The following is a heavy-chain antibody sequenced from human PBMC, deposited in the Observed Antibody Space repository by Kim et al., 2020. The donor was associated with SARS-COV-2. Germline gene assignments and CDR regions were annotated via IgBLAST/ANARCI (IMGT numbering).Heavy chain of an antibody. D-gene: IGHD2-15*01. Sequence: GGSLRLSCAASGFTFSSYAMSWVRQAPGKGLEWVSAITGGGGTYYADSVKGRFTISRDNSKDTLYLQMNSLRAEDTAVYYCAKDRVAAVRNGNYFDSWGQGSLVTVSS. CDR3: AKDRVAAVRNGNYFDS. CDR2: ITGGGGT. V-gene: IGHV3-23*01. CDR1: GFTFSSYA. J-gene: IGHJ4*02.